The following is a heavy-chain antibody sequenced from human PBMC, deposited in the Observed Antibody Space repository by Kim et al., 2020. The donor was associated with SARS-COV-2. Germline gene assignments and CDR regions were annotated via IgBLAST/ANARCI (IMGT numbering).Heavy chain of an antibody. CDR1: GVTFSDFW. Sequence: GGSLRLSCVASGVTFSDFWMSWVRQAPGKGLEWVANVKKDGSQPHYAGSVKGRFTVSRDNAKKSVSLQMNSLSAEDTAVYYCVRDGVGGFDSWGQGTLVTVSS. J-gene: IGHJ4*02. V-gene: IGHV3-7*01. D-gene: IGHD3-16*01. CDR2: VKKDGSQP. CDR3: VRDGVGGFDS.